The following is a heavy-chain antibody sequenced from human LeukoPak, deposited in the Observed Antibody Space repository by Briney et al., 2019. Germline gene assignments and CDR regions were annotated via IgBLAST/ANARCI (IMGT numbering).Heavy chain of an antibody. CDR2: IRYDGSNK. Sequence: GGSLRLSCAASGFTFSSYGMHWVRQAPGKGLEWVAFIRYDGSNKYYADSVKGRFTISRDNPKNTLYLQMNSLRAEDTAVYYCAKLPGPYSGSYFWGQGTLVTVSS. CDR3: AKLPGPYSGSYF. J-gene: IGHJ4*02. V-gene: IGHV3-30*02. D-gene: IGHD1-26*01. CDR1: GFTFSSYG.